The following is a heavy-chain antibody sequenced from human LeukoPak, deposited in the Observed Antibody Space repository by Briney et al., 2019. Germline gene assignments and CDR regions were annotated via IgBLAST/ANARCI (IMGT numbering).Heavy chain of an antibody. CDR1: GYGFINYW. V-gene: IGHV5-51*01. D-gene: IGHD4-23*01. CDR2: IYPGDSDT. CDR3: ARLNGGNSIPFDY. Sequence: GESLKISCKGSGYGFINYWIGWVRQMPGRGLEWLGIIYPGDSDTKYSPSFQGQVTISADKSISTAYLQWSSLKASDTAIYYCARLNGGNSIPFDYWGQGTLVTVSS. J-gene: IGHJ4*02.